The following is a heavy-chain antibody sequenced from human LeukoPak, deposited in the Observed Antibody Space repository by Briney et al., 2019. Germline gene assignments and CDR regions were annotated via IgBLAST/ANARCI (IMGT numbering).Heavy chain of an antibody. J-gene: IGHJ4*02. CDR2: ISGNGGRT. V-gene: IGHV3-23*01. Sequence: PGGSLRLSCAASGFTFSSYAMSWVRQAPGRGLEWVSRISGNGGRTSYADPVKGRFTISRDNSKNTLYLRMNSLRAEDTAVYYCAKDGPGDFWSGYYLFDSWGQGTLVTVSS. CDR1: GFTFSSYA. CDR3: AKDGPGDFWSGYYLFDS. D-gene: IGHD3-3*01.